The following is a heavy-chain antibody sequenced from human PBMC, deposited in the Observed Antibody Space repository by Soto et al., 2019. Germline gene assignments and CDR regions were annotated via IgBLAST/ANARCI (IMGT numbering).Heavy chain of an antibody. CDR2: INAGNGST. CDR3: AREDAKDIVVVPAVALDY. CDR1: GYTFTSYA. Sequence: PSVKVSCKASGYTFTSYAMHWVRQAPGQRLEWMGWINAGNGSTKYSQKFQGRVTITRDTSASTAYMELSSLRSEDTAVYYCAREDAKDIVVVPAVALDYWGQGTLVTVSS. J-gene: IGHJ4*02. V-gene: IGHV1-3*01. D-gene: IGHD2-2*01.